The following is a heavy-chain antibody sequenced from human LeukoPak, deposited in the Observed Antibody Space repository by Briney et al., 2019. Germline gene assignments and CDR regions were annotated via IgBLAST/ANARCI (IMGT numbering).Heavy chain of an antibody. CDR3: AKSGSQYHKLSHYYYYGMDV. D-gene: IGHD2-2*01. V-gene: IGHV3-30*18. CDR1: GFTFTNHG. Sequence: PVGSLRLSCVASGFTFTNHGMHWVRQAPGKGLEWVAVISYEGSIKYHGDSVKGRFTISRDNPKNTLYLQMNSLRPEDTAVYYCAKSGSQYHKLSHYYYYGMDVWGQGTTVTVSS. CDR2: ISYEGSIK. J-gene: IGHJ6*02.